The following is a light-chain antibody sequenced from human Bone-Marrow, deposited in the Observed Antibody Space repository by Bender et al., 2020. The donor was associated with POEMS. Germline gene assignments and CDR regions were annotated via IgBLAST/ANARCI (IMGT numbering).Light chain of an antibody. CDR3: ASFTSGSTLVA. V-gene: IGLV2-14*02. J-gene: IGLJ2*01. CDR2: EVI. Sequence: QSALTQPASVSGSPGQSITISCTGTTSDVGSYNLVSWYLQHPGKAPKLIIYEVIKRPSGVSSRFSGSKSGNTASLTISGLQAEDEADYHCASFTSGSTLVAFGGGTKLTVL. CDR1: TSDVGSYNL.